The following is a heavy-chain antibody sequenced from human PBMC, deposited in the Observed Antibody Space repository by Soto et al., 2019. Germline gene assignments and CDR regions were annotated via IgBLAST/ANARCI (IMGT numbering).Heavy chain of an antibody. CDR1: GGSCSGYY. V-gene: IGHV4-34*01. Sequence: SETLSLTCAVYGGSCSGYYWSWIRQPPGKGLEWIGENNHSGSTNYNPSLKSRVTISVDTSKNQFSLKLSSMTAADTAVYYCARGRRLLRFLVYGMDVWGQGTTVTVSS. CDR2: NNHSGST. J-gene: IGHJ6*02. CDR3: ARGRRLLRFLVYGMDV. D-gene: IGHD3-3*01.